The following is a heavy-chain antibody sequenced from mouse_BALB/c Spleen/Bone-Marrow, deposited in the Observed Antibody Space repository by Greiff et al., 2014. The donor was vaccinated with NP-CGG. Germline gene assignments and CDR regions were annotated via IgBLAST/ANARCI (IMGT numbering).Heavy chain of an antibody. V-gene: IGHV14-3*02. D-gene: IGHD4-1*01. CDR3: TRWEYYAMDY. CDR2: IDPANGNT. Sequence: EVQLQQSGAELVKPGASVKLSCTASGFNIKDTYMHWVKQRPEQGLEWIGRIDPANGNTKYDPKFQGKATITADTSSNTAYLQLSSLTSEDTAVYYCTRWEYYAMDYWGQGTSVTVSS. CDR1: GFNIKDTY. J-gene: IGHJ4*01.